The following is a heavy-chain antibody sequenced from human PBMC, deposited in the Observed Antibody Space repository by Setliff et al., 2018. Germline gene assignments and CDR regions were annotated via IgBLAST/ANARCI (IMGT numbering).Heavy chain of an antibody. V-gene: IGHV1-46*01. D-gene: IGHD3-22*01. Sequence: ASVKVSCTASGYPFTSHYMHWARQAPGLGLEWMGTINPSSGRTSYAQKFQGRVTMTRDTSTSTVYMDMSSLRSEDTAVYYCARDVFPYHYEGAFDIWGQGTMVTVSS. CDR2: INPSSGRT. J-gene: IGHJ3*02. CDR3: ARDVFPYHYEGAFDI. CDR1: GYPFTSHY.